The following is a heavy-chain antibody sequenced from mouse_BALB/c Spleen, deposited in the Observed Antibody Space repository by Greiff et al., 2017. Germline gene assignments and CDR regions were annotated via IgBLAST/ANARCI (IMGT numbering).Heavy chain of an antibody. D-gene: IGHD1-1*01. V-gene: IGHV3-6*02. CDR1: GYSITSGYY. J-gene: IGHJ2*01. CDR2: ISYDGSN. Sequence: EVKLQESGPGLVKPSQSLSLTCSVTGYSITSGYYWNWIRQFPGNKLEWMGYISYDGSNNYNPSLKNRISITRDTSKNQFFLKLNSVTTEDTATYYCASADYYGSSYEAWGQGTTLTVSS. CDR3: ASADYYGSSYEA.